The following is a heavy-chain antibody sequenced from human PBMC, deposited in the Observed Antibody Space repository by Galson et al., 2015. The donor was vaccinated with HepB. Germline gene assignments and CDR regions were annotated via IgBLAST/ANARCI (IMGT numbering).Heavy chain of an antibody. CDR1: GYRFTTYG. D-gene: IGHD4-17*01. Sequence: SVKVSCKASGYRFTTYGISWVRQAPGQGLEWMGWISVRNGDTKFAQNLEDRITMTTDTSTNTAYMELRSLRSDDTAVYYCAREGVYGDYVGFAQYFGVDVWGQGTPVIVSS. CDR2: ISVRNGDT. CDR3: AREGVYGDYVGFAQYFGVDV. J-gene: IGHJ6*02. V-gene: IGHV1-18*04.